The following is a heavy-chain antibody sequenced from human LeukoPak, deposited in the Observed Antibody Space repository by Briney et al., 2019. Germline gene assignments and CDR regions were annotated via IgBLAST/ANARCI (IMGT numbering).Heavy chain of an antibody. CDR2: ISAYNGNT. V-gene: IGHV1-18*01. D-gene: IGHD2-2*01. J-gene: IGHJ6*03. CDR1: GYTFTSYG. CDR3: ARSDCSSTSCFYYYYMDV. Sequence: GASVKVSCKASGYTFTSYGISWVRQAPGQGLEWMGWISAYNGNTNYAQKLQGRVTMTTDTSTSTAYMELSSVTAADTAVYYCARSDCSSTSCFYYYYMDVWGKGTTVTVSS.